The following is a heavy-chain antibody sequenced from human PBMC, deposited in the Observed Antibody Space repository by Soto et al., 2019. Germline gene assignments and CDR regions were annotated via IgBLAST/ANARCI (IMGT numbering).Heavy chain of an antibody. CDR3: AKDSWGGTVSGWSHDY. V-gene: IGHV3-23*01. CDR1: GFTFSNYP. CDR2: ISGSGA. Sequence: PGGSLRLSCAASGFTFSNYPMSWVRQAPGKGLEWVSVISGSGAFYADSVKGRFTISRDHSKNTLYLQMNSLRGDDTAVYYCAKDSWGGTVSGWSHDYWGQGALVTVSS. D-gene: IGHD6-19*01. J-gene: IGHJ4*02.